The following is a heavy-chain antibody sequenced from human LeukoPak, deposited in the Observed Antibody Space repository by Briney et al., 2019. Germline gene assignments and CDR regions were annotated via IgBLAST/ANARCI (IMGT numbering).Heavy chain of an antibody. V-gene: IGHV3-9*01. CDR1: GFTFDDYA. CDR3: ASLLDSGSSVWGLYYYYYYMDV. J-gene: IGHJ6*03. CDR2: ISWNSGSI. D-gene: IGHD6-6*01. Sequence: GGSLRLSCAASGFTFDDYAMHWVRQAPGKGLEWVSGISWNSGSIGYADSVKGRFTISRDNAKNSLYLQMNSLRAEDTAVYYCASLLDSGSSVWGLYYYYYYMDVWGKGTTVTVSS.